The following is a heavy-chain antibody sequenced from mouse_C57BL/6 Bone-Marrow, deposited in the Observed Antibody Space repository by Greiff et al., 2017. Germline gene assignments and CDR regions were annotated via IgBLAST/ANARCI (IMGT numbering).Heavy chain of an antibody. V-gene: IGHV2-2*01. CDR2: IWSGGST. CDR1: GFSLTSYG. Sequence: VQLMESGPGLVQPSQSLSITCTVSGFSLTSYGVHWVRQSPGKGLEWLGVIWSGGSTDSTAAFISRLRISKENSKSQVCCKMNRLQADDTAIYCCARSEWITTVGGYFDYWGKGTTLTGSS. CDR3: ARSEWITTVGGYFDY. J-gene: IGHJ2*01. D-gene: IGHD1-1*01.